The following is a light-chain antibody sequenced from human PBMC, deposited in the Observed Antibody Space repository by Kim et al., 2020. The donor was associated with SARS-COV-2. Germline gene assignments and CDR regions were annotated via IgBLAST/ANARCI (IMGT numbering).Light chain of an antibody. J-gene: IGKJ4*01. CDR1: QSLRTS. V-gene: IGKV1-9*01. CDR2: GAS. Sequence: GASVTITFRATQSLRTSLAWYQQKPTKVPKLLIYGASALHSGVPLRFSGSGSGTDSTLPISSLQPDDFATYYCQHPNSYSLTLRGGT. CDR3: QHPNSYSLT.